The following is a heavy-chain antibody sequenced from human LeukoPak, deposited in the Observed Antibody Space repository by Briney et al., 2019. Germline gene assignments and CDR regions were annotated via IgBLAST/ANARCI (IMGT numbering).Heavy chain of an antibody. CDR2: MTPNDGKT. V-gene: IGHV1-8*01. D-gene: IGHD3-9*01. CDR1: GYTFTSYA. Sequence: ASVNVSCKASGYTFTSYAISWVRQATGQGLEWMGWMTPNDGKTDFAQKFQGRVTMTGDTSVSTAYMELSNLTSDDTAVYYCARDDVLTPFDPWGQGTLVIVSS. J-gene: IGHJ5*02. CDR3: ARDDVLTPFDP.